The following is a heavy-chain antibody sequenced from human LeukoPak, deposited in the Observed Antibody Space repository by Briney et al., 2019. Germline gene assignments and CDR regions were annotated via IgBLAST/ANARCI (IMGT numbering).Heavy chain of an antibody. CDR2: IYYSGST. CDR1: GGSISSSSYY. V-gene: IGHV4-39*01. J-gene: IGHJ5*02. CDR3: ARQTLTYYYDSSGYPLGWFDP. Sequence: SETLSLTCTVPGGSISSSSYYWGWIRQPPGKGLEWIGSIYYSGSTYYNPSLKSRVTISVDTSKNQFSLKLSSVTAADTAVYYCARQTLTYYYDSSGYPLGWFDPWGQGTLVTVSS. D-gene: IGHD3-22*01.